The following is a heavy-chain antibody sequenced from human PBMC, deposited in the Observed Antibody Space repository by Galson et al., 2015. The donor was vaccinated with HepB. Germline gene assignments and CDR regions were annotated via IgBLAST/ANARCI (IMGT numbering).Heavy chain of an antibody. J-gene: IGHJ5*02. CDR1: GASISSYY. CDR2: IYYSGST. D-gene: IGHD3-10*01. Sequence: SETLSLTCSVSGASISSYYWSWIRQPPGKGLEWIGYIYYSGSTNYNPSLKSRVTISLDTSKNQCSLKLTSVTAADTAVYYCARDLRFGGPGRWFDPWGQGTQVIVSS. CDR3: ARDLRFGGPGRWFDP. V-gene: IGHV4-59*01.